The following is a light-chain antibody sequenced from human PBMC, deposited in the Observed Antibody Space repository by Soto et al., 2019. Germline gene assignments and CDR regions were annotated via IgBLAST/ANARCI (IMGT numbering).Light chain of an antibody. CDR1: QRISSW. CDR3: QQYNSYSPLT. J-gene: IGKJ4*01. CDR2: KAS. V-gene: IGKV1-5*03. Sequence: DIQMTQSPSTLSASVGERVTITCRASQRISSWLAWYQQKPGKAPNLLIYKASSLKSGVPSRFSGSGSGTEFTLTISSLQPDDFATYYCQQYNSYSPLTFGGGTKVDIQ.